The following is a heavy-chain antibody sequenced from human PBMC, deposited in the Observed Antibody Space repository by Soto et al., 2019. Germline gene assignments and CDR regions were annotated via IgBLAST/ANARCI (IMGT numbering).Heavy chain of an antibody. J-gene: IGHJ4*02. V-gene: IGHV1-69*13. CDR3: ARDLKPPYYFDY. Sequence: SVKVSCKASGGTFSSYAISWVLQSPGQGLEWMGGIIPIFGTANYAQKFQGRVAITADESTSTAYMELSSLRSEDTAVYYCARDLKPPYYFDYWGQGTLVTVSS. CDR1: GGTFSSYA. CDR2: IIPIFGTA. D-gene: IGHD3-9*01.